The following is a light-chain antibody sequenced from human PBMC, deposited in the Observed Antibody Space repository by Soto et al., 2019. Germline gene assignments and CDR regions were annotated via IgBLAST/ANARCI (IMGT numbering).Light chain of an antibody. CDR1: ESIDSW. CDR2: KAS. CDR3: QQYYSYRA. Sequence: DIQMTQSPSTLSASVGDRVTITCRASESIDSWLAWHQQKPGRAPKLLISKASSLESGVPSRFSGSGFGTEFTLTISSLQHDDCATYCCQQYYSYRAFGQGTKVEI. J-gene: IGKJ1*01. V-gene: IGKV1-5*03.